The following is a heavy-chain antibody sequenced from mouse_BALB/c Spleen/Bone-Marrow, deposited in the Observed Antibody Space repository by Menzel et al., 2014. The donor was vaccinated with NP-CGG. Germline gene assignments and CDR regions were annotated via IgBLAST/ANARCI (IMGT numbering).Heavy chain of an antibody. Sequence: QAQLQQSGAELVRPGASVKLSCKTSGYTFTSYWINWVKQRPGQGLEWIGNIYPSDNYTNYNQKFKDKATLTVDISSTTAYMQLSSPTSEDSAVYYCTRTYEYFDYWGQGTTLTVSS. D-gene: IGHD2-3*01. V-gene: IGHV1-69*02. CDR3: TRTYEYFDY. J-gene: IGHJ2*01. CDR2: IYPSDNYT. CDR1: GYTFTSYW.